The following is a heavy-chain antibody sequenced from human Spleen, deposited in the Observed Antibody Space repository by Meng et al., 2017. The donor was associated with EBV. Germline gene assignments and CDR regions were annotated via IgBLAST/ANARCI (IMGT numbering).Heavy chain of an antibody. D-gene: IGHD3-9*01. CDR1: GGSISSGGYY. CDR2: IYYSGST. J-gene: IGHJ4*02. V-gene: IGHV4-30-4*01. Sequence: QVQLQEAGPGLVNPSQALSLTCAVSGGSISSGGYYWSWIRQPPGKGLEWIGYIYYSGSTYYNPSLKSRVTISVDTSKNQFSLKLSSVTAADTAVYYCARVKRYFDWLLPYFDYWGQGTLVTVSS. CDR3: ARVKRYFDWLLPYFDY.